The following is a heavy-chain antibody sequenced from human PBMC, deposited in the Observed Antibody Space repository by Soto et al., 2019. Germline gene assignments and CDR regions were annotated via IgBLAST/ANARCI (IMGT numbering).Heavy chain of an antibody. J-gene: IGHJ4*02. V-gene: IGHV1-18*01. CDR2: INAYNGNT. Sequence: QVQLVQSGAEVKKPGASVKVSCKASGYTFTSYGISWVRQAPGQGLEWMGWINAYNGNTNYAQKFQGRLTTNKDPSTSTAYMELRSLRSDDTAVYYSARDVGYGLIDYWGQGTLVTVSS. CDR3: ARDVGYGLIDY. D-gene: IGHD5-18*01. CDR1: GYTFTSYG.